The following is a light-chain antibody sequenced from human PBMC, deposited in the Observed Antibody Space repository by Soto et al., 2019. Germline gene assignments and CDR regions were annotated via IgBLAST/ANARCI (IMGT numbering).Light chain of an antibody. CDR1: QSVSSK. CDR3: QQYNNWPRT. CDR2: GAA. J-gene: IGKJ2*01. V-gene: IGKV3-15*01. Sequence: EIVMTQSPATLSVSPGERATLSCRASQSVSSKVAWYQQKPGQAPRLLIYGAATRATGIPARFSGSGSGTEFTLTISSLQSEDFAVYYCQQYNNWPRTFGQGTKLEIK.